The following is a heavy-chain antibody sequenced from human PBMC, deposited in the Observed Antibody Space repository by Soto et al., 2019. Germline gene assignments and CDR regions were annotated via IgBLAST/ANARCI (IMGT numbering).Heavy chain of an antibody. V-gene: IGHV1-2*02. CDR3: ARDSLLCSSTSCPPHYYYYYGMDV. J-gene: IGHJ6*02. CDR1: GYTFTCYY. Sequence: GDSVKVACKAAGYTFTCYYMHWVRQAPGQGLEWMGWVNPNSGGTNYAQKFQGRVTMTRDTSISTAYMELSRLRSDDTAVYYCARDSLLCSSTSCPPHYYYYYGMDVWGQGTTVTVPS. CDR2: VNPNSGGT. D-gene: IGHD2-2*01.